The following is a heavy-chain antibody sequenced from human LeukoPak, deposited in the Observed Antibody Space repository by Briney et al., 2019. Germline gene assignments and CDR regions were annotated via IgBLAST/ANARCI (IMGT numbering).Heavy chain of an antibody. J-gene: IGHJ6*03. CDR3: ARVEEGYGSGRRENYYYYYMDV. D-gene: IGHD3-10*01. CDR1: GGSISSYY. CDR2: IYTSGST. V-gene: IGHV4-4*07. Sequence: SETLSLTCTVSGGSISSYYWSWIRQPAGKGLEWIGHIYTSGSTNYNPSLKSRVTISVDTSKNQFSLKLSSVTAADTAVYYCARVEEGYGSGRRENYYYYYMDVWGKGTTVTISS.